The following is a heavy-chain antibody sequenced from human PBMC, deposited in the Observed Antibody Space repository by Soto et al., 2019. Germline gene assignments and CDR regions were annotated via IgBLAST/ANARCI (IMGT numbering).Heavy chain of an antibody. CDR2: ISSSGSTI. CDR3: ARDRLATNYYFDY. CDR1: GFTFSDNY. J-gene: IGHJ4*02. Sequence: LRLSCAASGFTFSDNYMTWIRQAPGKGLECVSYISSSGSTIYYADSVKGRFTISRDNAKNSLYLQMSSLRADDTAVYYCARDRLATNYYFDYWGQGTLVTVSS. D-gene: IGHD3-16*01. V-gene: IGHV3-11*01.